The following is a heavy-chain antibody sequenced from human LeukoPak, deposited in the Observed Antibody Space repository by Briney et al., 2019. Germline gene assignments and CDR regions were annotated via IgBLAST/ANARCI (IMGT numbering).Heavy chain of an antibody. D-gene: IGHD1-1*01. V-gene: IGHV4-31*03. J-gene: IGHJ4*02. CDR3: ATSWEGERLGPPQFDY. CDR1: GGSISSGGYY. Sequence: SETLSLTCTVSGGSISSGGYYWSWIRQHPGKGLEWIGYIYYSGSTYYNPSLKSRVTISVDTSKNQFSLKLSSVTAADTAVYYCATSWEGERLGPPQFDYWGQGTLVTVSS. CDR2: IYYSGST.